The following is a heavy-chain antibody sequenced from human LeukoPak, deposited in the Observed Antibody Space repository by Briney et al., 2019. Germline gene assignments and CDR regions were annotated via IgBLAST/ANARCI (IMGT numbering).Heavy chain of an antibody. Sequence: GRSLRLSCAASGFTFDDYAMHWVRQAPGKGLEWVSSIFPSGGEIHYADSVRGRFTISRDNSKSTLPLQMNSLRAEDTAIYYCATYRQVLLPFESWGQGTLVTVSS. CDR2: IFPSGGEI. CDR1: GFTFDDYA. CDR3: ATYRQVLLPFES. J-gene: IGHJ4*02. V-gene: IGHV3-9*01. D-gene: IGHD2-8*02.